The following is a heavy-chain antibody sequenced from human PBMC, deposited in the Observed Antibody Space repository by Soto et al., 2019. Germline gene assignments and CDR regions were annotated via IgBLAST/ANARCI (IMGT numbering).Heavy chain of an antibody. V-gene: IGHV3-15*06. CDR3: TTSRITMNDY. CDR1: GFTFSNAW. CDR2: IQSKSDGGTT. D-gene: IGHD3-22*01. Sequence: GGSLRLSCAASGFTFSNAWMSWVRQAPGKGLEWLGRIQSKSDGGTTHYAAPLKGRFNISRDDSKNTLYLQMNSLKTDDTAVYYCTTSRITMNDYWGQGTLVTVSS. J-gene: IGHJ4*02.